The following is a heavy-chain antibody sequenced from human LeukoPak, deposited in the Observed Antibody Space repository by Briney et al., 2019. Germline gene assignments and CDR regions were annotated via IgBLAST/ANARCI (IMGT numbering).Heavy chain of an antibody. CDR2: ISYDGSSK. CDR1: GFSFSDFG. J-gene: IGHJ3*02. V-gene: IGHV3-30*18. D-gene: IGHD3-10*01. CDR3: AKGITSNDAFDI. Sequence: PGGSLRLSCAASGFSFSDFGMHWVRQAPGKGLEWVAVISYDGSSKYYADSVKGLFTISRDNSKNTMYLQMNSLGVEDTAMYYCAKGITSNDAFDIWGQGTMVTVS.